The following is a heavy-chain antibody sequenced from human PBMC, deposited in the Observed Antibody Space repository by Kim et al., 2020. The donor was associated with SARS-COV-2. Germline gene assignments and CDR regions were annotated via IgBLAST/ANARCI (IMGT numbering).Heavy chain of an antibody. CDR1: GFPFSAYW. D-gene: IGHD3-16*01. CDR2: IKQDETVK. Sequence: GGSLRLCCAASGFPFSAYWMSWVRLAPGKGLEWVANIKQDETVKYYVDSVKGRFTISRDNAKNSLYLLMHSLRVEDTALYYCARDPAFHAYDLWGQGTMVTVSS. J-gene: IGHJ3*01. CDR3: ARDPAFHAYDL. V-gene: IGHV3-7*01.